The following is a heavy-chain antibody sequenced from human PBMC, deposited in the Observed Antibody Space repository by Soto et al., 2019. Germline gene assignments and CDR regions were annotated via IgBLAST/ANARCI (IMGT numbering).Heavy chain of an antibody. CDR2: IWYDGSNK. Sequence: QVQLVESGGGVVQPGRSLRLSCAASAFTFSSYGMHWVRQAPGKGLEWVAVIWYDGSNKYYADSVKGRFTISRDNSKNTLYLQMNSLRAEDTAVYYCARATGRDRSVYYMDVWGKGTTVTVSS. D-gene: IGHD3-16*02. CDR3: ARATGRDRSVYYMDV. CDR1: AFTFSSYG. V-gene: IGHV3-33*01. J-gene: IGHJ6*03.